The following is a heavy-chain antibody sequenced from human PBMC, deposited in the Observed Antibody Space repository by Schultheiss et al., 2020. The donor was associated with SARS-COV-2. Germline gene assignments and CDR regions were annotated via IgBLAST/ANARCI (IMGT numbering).Heavy chain of an antibody. CDR1: GFTFSSYA. V-gene: IGHV3-23*01. Sequence: GGSLRLSCAASGFTFSSYAMSWVRQAPGKGLEWVSAISGSGGSTYYADSVKGRFTISGDNSKNTLYLQMNSLRVEDTALYYCATHLLWLGAFDVWGQGTRVTVSS. D-gene: IGHD3-10*01. CDR2: ISGSGGST. CDR3: ATHLLWLGAFDV. J-gene: IGHJ3*01.